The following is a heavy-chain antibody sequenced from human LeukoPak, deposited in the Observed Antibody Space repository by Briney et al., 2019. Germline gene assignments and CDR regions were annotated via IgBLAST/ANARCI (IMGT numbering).Heavy chain of an antibody. D-gene: IGHD3-22*01. Sequence: PGGSLRLSCEASGFTFSKAWMSWVRQAPGKGPEWVGRIKSKADGGTTAYAAPVKGRFTISRDDSKNAVYVQMNSLQTEDRAVYYCSYYYDTGSQPNCDYWGQETLVSVFS. CDR3: SYYYDTGSQPNCDY. J-gene: IGHJ4*02. V-gene: IGHV3-15*01. CDR2: IKSKADGGTT. CDR1: GFTFSKAW.